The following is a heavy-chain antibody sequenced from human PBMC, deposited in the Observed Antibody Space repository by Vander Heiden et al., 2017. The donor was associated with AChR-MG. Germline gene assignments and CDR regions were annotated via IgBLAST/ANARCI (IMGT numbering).Heavy chain of an antibody. CDR3: ARVTYGDHDTLDL. Sequence: QGQLVQSGAEVKKPGASVKVSCKASGFTFTGYYLHWLRQAPGQGLDWMGRLNPNSGTTNFAQQFEGRVTMTSDTSITTAYMELSRLTSDDTVVYYCARVTYGDHDTLDLWGQGTMVTVSS. CDR2: LNPNSGTT. CDR1: GFTFTGYY. D-gene: IGHD4-17*01. J-gene: IGHJ3*01. V-gene: IGHV1-2*05.